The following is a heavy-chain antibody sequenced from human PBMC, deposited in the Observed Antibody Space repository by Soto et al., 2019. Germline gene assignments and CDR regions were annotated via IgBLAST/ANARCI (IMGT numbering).Heavy chain of an antibody. CDR1: GYIFVNYG. J-gene: IGHJ6*02. D-gene: IGHD3-16*01. Sequence: QVQLVQSGDEVKKPGASVKVSCKASGYIFVNYGIAWVRPAPGQGLEWMGWISPYTGNTHSATKIQGRLTMTTDTSTSPSYMDLGSLTSDDTAVYYCVMVDNYVTPTPQDVWGQGTTVTVSS. CDR3: VMVDNYVTPTPQDV. CDR2: ISPYTGNT. V-gene: IGHV1-18*01.